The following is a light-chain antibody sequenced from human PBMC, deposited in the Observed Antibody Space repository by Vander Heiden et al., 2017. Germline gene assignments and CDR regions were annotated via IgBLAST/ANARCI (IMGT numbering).Light chain of an antibody. CDR2: GAS. J-gene: IGKJ2*01. CDR3: QQEDNGHPTYT. Sequence: EIVMTQSPATLSVSPGERATLSCRASQSVSSNLAWYQQKPGQAPRLLIYGASTRAMGIKARFSGSGDGTEVTLTITSRQSEDFEVYYCQQEDNGHPTYTFGQGTKLEIK. V-gene: IGKV3D-15*01. CDR1: QSVSSN.